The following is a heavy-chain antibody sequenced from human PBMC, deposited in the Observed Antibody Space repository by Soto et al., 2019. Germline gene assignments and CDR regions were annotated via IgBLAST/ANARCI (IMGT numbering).Heavy chain of an antibody. J-gene: IGHJ5*02. Sequence: QITLKESGPTLVKPTQTLTLTCTFSGFSLSTSGVGVGWIRQPPGKALEWLALIYWDDDKRYSPSLKSRLTITKDTSKNQVVLTMTNMDPVDTTTYYCAHGFQYCTNGVCYTWFDPWGQGTLVTVSS. CDR3: AHGFQYCTNGVCYTWFDP. V-gene: IGHV2-5*02. CDR2: IYWDDDK. CDR1: GFSLSTSGVG. D-gene: IGHD2-8*01.